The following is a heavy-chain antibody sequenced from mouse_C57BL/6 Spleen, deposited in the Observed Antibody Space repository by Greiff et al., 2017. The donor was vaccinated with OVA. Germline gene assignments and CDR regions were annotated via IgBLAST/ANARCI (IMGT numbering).Heavy chain of an antibody. Sequence: EVNVVESGGGLVKPGGSLKLSCAASGFTFSDYGMHWVRQAPEKGLEWVAYISSGGDYIYYADTVKGRFTISRDNARNTLYLQMSSLKSEDTAMYYCTRPPYYYGSSYWYFDVWGTGTTVTVSS. V-gene: IGHV5-17*03. J-gene: IGHJ1*03. CDR3: TRPPYYYGSSYWYFDV. CDR2: ISSGGDYI. CDR1: GFTFSDYG. D-gene: IGHD1-1*01.